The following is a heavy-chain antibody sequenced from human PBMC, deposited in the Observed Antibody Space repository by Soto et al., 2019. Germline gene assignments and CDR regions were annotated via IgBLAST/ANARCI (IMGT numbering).Heavy chain of an antibody. CDR2: IIPIFGTA. J-gene: IGHJ3*02. CDR3: ARGDDGHGTFDI. Sequence: ASVTVSCTASGGTFSSYAISWVRQAPGQGLEWMGGIIPIFGTANYAQKFQGRVTITADESTSTAYMELSSLRSEDTAVYYCARGDDGHGTFDIWGQGTMVTVSS. D-gene: IGHD4-17*01. CDR1: GGTFSSYA. V-gene: IGHV1-69*13.